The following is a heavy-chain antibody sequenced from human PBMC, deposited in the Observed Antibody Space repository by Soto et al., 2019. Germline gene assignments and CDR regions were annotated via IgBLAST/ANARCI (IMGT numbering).Heavy chain of an antibody. D-gene: IGHD2-21*02. CDR2: ISSSSSYT. CDR3: ARTPLLYCGGDCYTFDY. CDR1: GFTFSDYY. V-gene: IGHV3-11*06. Sequence: QVQLVESGGGLVKPGGSLRLSCAASGFTFSDYYMSWIRQAPGKGLEGVSYISSSSSYTNYADSVKGRFTISRDNAKNSLYLQMNSLRAEDTAVYYCARTPLLYCGGDCYTFDYWGQGTLVTVSS. J-gene: IGHJ4*02.